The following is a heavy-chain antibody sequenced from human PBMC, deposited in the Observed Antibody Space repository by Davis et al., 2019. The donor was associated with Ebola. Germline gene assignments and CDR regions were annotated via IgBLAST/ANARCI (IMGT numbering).Heavy chain of an antibody. V-gene: IGHV4-31*03. D-gene: IGHD3-22*01. CDR1: GGSISRGGSY. CDR3: ARDLRYDSSGYDYYFYMDV. J-gene: IGHJ6*03. CDR2: IYYSAST. Sequence: PSETLSLTCTVSGGSISRGGSYWTWIRQHPGKGLEWIGYIYYSASTYYKPSLKSRVTISLDTSKNQFSLNLYSVTAADTAVYYCARDLRYDSSGYDYYFYMDVWGKGTTVTVSS.